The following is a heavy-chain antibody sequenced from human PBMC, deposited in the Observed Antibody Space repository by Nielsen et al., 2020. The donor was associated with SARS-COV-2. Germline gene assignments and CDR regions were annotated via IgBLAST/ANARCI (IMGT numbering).Heavy chain of an antibody. Sequence: SETLSLTCTVSGGSISSGDYYWSWIRQHPGKGLEWIGYIYYSGSTYYNPSLKSRVTISVDTSKNQFSLKLSSVTAADTAVYYCARGRRVGYCSSTSCYRAYYFDYWGQGTLVTVSS. CDR2: IYYSGST. CDR3: ARGRRVGYCSSTSCYRAYYFDY. J-gene: IGHJ4*02. D-gene: IGHD2-2*02. CDR1: GGSISSGDYY. V-gene: IGHV4-31*03.